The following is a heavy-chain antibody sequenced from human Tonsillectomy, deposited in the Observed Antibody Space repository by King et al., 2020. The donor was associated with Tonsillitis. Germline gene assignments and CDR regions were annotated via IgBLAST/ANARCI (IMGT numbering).Heavy chain of an antibody. CDR2: ISYGGESR. CDR1: GFTFRNYA. D-gene: IGHD3-9*01. Sequence: VQLVESGGGLVQPGGSLRLSCAASGFTFRNYAMNWVRQAPGKGLEWVSLISYGGESRKYADSVKGRFTISRDNSKNTLYLQMNSLRAEDTAIYYCAKEFYDILTGYPLQYGLDVWGQGTTVTVSS. CDR3: AKEFYDILTGYPLQYGLDV. J-gene: IGHJ6*01. V-gene: IGHV3-23*04.